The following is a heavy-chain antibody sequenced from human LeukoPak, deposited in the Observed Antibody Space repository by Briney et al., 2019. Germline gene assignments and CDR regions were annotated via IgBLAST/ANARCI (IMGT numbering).Heavy chain of an antibody. V-gene: IGHV1-46*01. CDR3: VKGSSGSYFNYFDY. J-gene: IGHJ4*02. CDR1: GYTFTDYY. CDR2: VNPSSSST. Sequence: ASVKVSCKASGYTFTDYYIHWVRQAPGQGLEWMGIVNPSSSSTSYTQRFQGRVTMTRDTSTKTVYMELSSLTSEDTAVYFCVKGSSGSYFNYFDYWGQGTLVTVSS. D-gene: IGHD1-26*01.